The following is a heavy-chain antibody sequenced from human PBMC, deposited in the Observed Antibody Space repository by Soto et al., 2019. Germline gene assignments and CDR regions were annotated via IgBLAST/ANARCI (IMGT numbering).Heavy chain of an antibody. J-gene: IGHJ4*02. CDR2: ISYDGSNK. CDR1: GFTFSSYA. Sequence: GGSLRLSCAASGFTFSSYAMHWVRQAPGKGLEWVAVISYDGSNKYYADSVKGRFTTSRDNSKNTLYLQMNSLRAEDTAVYYCARNRRTPYSSGWWFDYWGQGTLVTVSS. V-gene: IGHV3-30-3*01. CDR3: ARNRRTPYSSGWWFDY. D-gene: IGHD6-19*01.